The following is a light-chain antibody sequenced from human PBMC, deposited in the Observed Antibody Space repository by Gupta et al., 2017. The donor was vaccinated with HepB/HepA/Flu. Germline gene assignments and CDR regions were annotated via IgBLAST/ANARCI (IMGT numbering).Light chain of an antibody. CDR3: SAWDRSLSAWV. J-gene: IGLJ3*02. Sequence: QAGLTQPPSVSKDLRQTATLTCTGNNNNVGHEGAAWLQQHQGHPPKLLCDRNANRPSGISEKFSASRSGNTASLTITGLQPEDEADYYCSAWDRSLSAWVFGGGTKLTVL. V-gene: IGLV10-54*04. CDR1: NNNVGHEG. CDR2: RNA.